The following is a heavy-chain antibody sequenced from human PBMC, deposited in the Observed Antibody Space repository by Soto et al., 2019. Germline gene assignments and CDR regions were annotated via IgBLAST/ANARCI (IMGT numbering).Heavy chain of an antibody. V-gene: IGHV3-23*01. D-gene: IGHD6-19*01. CDR1: GFTFHIYP. CDR3: ARRGDRWLPEDY. J-gene: IGHJ4*02. Sequence: EVQLLESGGGLVQPGGSLRLSCAASGFTFHIYPMTWVRQTPGKGLEWVSTISRGADDTQYADSVKGRFTLTRDDSKKTLYLQLNGLRAEDTAVYYCARRGDRWLPEDYWGQGTLVTVSS. CDR2: ISRGADDT.